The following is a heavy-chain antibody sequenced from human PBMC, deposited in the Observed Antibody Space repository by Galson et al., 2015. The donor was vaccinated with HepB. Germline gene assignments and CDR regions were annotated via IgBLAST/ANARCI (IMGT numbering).Heavy chain of an antibody. Sequence: SLRLSCAASGFTFSSYSMNWVRQAPGKGLEWVSSISSSSSYIYYADSVKGRFTISRDNAKNSLYLQMNSLRAEDTAVYCCARDAGVPWGGTAFDIWGQGTMVTVSS. D-gene: IGHD1-26*01. CDR1: GFTFSSYS. CDR2: ISSSSSYI. J-gene: IGHJ3*02. CDR3: ARDAGVPWGGTAFDI. V-gene: IGHV3-21*01.